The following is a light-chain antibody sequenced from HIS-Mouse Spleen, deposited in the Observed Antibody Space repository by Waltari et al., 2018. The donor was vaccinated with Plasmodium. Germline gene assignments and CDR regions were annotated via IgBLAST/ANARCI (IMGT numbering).Light chain of an antibody. Sequence: EIVMTQSPATLSVSPGERATLSCRASQSVSSTLAWYQQKPGQAPRLLIYVASTRATGITARFSGSGSGTEFTLTISSLQSEDFAVYYCQQYNNWSFTFGPGTKVDIK. CDR3: QQYNNWSFT. CDR1: QSVSST. J-gene: IGKJ3*01. V-gene: IGKV3-15*01. CDR2: VAS.